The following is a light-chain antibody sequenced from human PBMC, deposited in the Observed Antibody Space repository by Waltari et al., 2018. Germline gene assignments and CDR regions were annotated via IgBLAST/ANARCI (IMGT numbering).Light chain of an antibody. CDR2: ETS. Sequence: EIVLTQSPGTLSLSPGERATLSCRASQSVRKYLAWYQQKPGQAPGLLIYETSIRATGIPDRFSGSGSGTDFSLTISSLDPEDFAVYFCQKYDSLPATFGQGTKVEIK. V-gene: IGKV3-20*01. CDR3: QKYDSLPAT. CDR1: QSVRKY. J-gene: IGKJ1*01.